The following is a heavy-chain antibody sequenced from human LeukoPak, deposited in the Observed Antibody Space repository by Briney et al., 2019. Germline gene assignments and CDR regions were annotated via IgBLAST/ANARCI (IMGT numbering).Heavy chain of an antibody. CDR3: ARDRLTSGSYFFDY. D-gene: IGHD1-26*01. V-gene: IGHV3-48*01. CDR2: ISGRSSTI. J-gene: IGHJ4*02. Sequence: GGSLRLSCAASAFTFSDYSMNWVRQAPGKGLEWISYISGRSSTIYYADSVRGRFTISRDNAKNSMYLQMNSLRAEDTAVYYCARDRLTSGSYFFDYRGQGTLVTVSS. CDR1: AFTFSDYS.